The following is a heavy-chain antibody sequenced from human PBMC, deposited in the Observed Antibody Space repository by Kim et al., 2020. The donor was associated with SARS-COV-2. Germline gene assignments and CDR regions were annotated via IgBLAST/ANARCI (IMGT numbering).Heavy chain of an antibody. V-gene: IGHV3-23*03. CDR2: IYSGGSST. CDR3: AKDAGVFATFDY. J-gene: IGHJ4*02. Sequence: GGSLRLSCAASGFTFSSYAMSWVRQAPGKGLEWVSVIYSGGSSTYYADSVKGRFTISRDNSKNTLYLQMNSLRAEDTAVYYCAKDAGVFATFDYWGQGTLVTVSS. CDR1: GFTFSSYA. D-gene: IGHD3-10*01.